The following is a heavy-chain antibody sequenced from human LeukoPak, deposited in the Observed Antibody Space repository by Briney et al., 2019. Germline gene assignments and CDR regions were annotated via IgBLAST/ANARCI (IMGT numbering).Heavy chain of an antibody. CDR3: ARVYSSGWYGYYYYYGMDV. D-gene: IGHD6-19*01. V-gene: IGHV3-9*01. CDR2: ISWNSGSI. CDR1: GFTFDDYA. Sequence: GRSLRLSCAASGFTFDDYAMHWVRQAPGKGLEWVSGISWNSGSIGYADSVKGRFTISRDNSKNTLYLQMNSLRAEDTAVYYCARVYSSGWYGYYYYYGMDVWGQGTTVTVSS. J-gene: IGHJ6*02.